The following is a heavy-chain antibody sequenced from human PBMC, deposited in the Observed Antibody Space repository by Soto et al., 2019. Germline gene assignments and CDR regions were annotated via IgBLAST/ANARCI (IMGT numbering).Heavy chain of an antibody. J-gene: IGHJ4*02. D-gene: IGHD3-22*01. Sequence: GGSLRLSCAASGFTFSSYAMHWVRQAPGKGLEWVAVISYDGSNKYYADSVKGRFTISRDNSKNTLYLQMNSLRAEDTAVYYCARDELPNYYDSSGYRPPFDYWGQGTLVTVSS. CDR2: ISYDGSNK. CDR3: ARDELPNYYDSSGYRPPFDY. V-gene: IGHV3-30-3*01. CDR1: GFTFSSYA.